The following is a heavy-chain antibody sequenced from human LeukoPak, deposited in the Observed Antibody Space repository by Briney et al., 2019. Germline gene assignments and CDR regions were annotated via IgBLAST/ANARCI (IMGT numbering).Heavy chain of an antibody. Sequence: SETLSLTRTVSGASISSHYWSWIRQPPGKGLEWIGYIYNSGSTNYNPSLKSRVTISVDTSKTQFSLKLTSVTAADTAVYYCARSHDTSGYYQQFDYWGQGTLVSVSS. CDR1: GASISSHY. J-gene: IGHJ4*02. D-gene: IGHD3-22*01. V-gene: IGHV4-59*11. CDR2: IYNSGST. CDR3: ARSHDTSGYYQQFDY.